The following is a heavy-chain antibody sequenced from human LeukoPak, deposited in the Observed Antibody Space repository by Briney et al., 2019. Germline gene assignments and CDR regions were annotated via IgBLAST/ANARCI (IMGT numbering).Heavy chain of an antibody. D-gene: IGHD1-20*01. CDR1: GVSFTSHW. Sequence: GGSLRLSCAESGVSFTSHWMHWVRQAPGKGLVWVSHISGDGRIVNYVDSVKGRFTISRDTAKHTLILQMDSLRVEDTAVYYCAASFRITGTTFYYWGQGTMVTVSS. CDR2: ISGDGRIV. J-gene: IGHJ4*02. V-gene: IGHV3-74*01. CDR3: AASFRITGTTFYY.